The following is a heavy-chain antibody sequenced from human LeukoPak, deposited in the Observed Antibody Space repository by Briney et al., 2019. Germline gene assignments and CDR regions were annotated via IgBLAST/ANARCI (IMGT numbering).Heavy chain of an antibody. CDR2: FDPEDGET. D-gene: IGHD3-22*01. V-gene: IGHV1-24*01. Sequence: ASVKVSCKVSGYTLTELSMHWVRQAPGKGLEWMGGFDPEDGETVYAQKFQGRVTMTEDTSTDTAYMELSSLRSEDTAVYYCYYRVSSGYLTWGQGTLVAVSS. J-gene: IGHJ4*02. CDR3: YYRVSSGYLT. CDR1: GYTLTELS.